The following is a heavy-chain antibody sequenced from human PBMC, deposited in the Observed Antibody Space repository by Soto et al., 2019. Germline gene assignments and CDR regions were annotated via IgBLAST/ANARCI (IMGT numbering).Heavy chain of an antibody. CDR3: AKAVRGPVAATHDY. J-gene: IGHJ4*02. CDR1: GFTFSNYG. V-gene: IGHV3-23*01. CDR2: ISGSGSST. Sequence: GGSLRLSCAASGFTFSNYGMTWVRQAPGKGLEWVSAISGSGSSTYYADAVKGRFTISRDNSKNTLYLQMNSLRAEDTAVYYCAKAVRGPVAATHDYWGQGTLVTVSS. D-gene: IGHD2-15*01.